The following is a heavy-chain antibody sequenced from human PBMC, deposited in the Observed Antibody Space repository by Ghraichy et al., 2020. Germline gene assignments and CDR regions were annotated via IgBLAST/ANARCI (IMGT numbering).Heavy chain of an antibody. V-gene: IGHV1-46*01. D-gene: IGHD2-2*01. J-gene: IGHJ6*02. CDR2: INPSGGST. Sequence: ASVKVSCKASGYTFTSYYMHWVRQAPGQGLEWMGIINPSGGSTSYAQKFQGRVTMTRDTSTSTVYMELSSLRSEDTAVYYCARAHCSSTSCYAYYYYGMDVWGQGTTVTVSS. CDR3: ARAHCSSTSCYAYYYYGMDV. CDR1: GYTFTSYY.